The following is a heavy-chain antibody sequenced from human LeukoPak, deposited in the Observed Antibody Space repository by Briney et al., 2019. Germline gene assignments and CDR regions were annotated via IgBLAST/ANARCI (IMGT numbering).Heavy chain of an antibody. J-gene: IGHJ4*02. V-gene: IGHV3-7*03. CDR3: ATGAGCGY. Sequence: GGSLRLSCAASGFTFSSYWMTWVRQAPGKGLEWVANIKQDGSERNYVDSVKGRFTISRDNAKNSLYLQMNTLRDEDTAVYYCATGAGCGYWGQGTLVTVSS. D-gene: IGHD6-19*01. CDR2: IKQDGSER. CDR1: GFTFSSYW.